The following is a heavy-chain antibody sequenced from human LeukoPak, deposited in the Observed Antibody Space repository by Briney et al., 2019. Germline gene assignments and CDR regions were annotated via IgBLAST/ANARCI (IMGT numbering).Heavy chain of an antibody. Sequence: GSLRLSCAASGFTFSSYAMSWVRQPPGKGLEWIGEINHSGSTNYNPSLKSRVTISVDTSKNQFSLKLSSVTAADTAVYYCASLPPRGMVRGVPYYYYGMDVWGQGTTVTVSS. V-gene: IGHV4-34*01. CDR3: ASLPPRGMVRGVPYYYYGMDV. CDR2: INHSGST. CDR1: GFTFSSYA. D-gene: IGHD3-10*01. J-gene: IGHJ6*02.